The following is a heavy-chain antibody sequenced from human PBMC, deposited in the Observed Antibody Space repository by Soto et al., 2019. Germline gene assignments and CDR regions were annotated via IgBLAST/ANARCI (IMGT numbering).Heavy chain of an antibody. Sequence: QVQLQQWGAGLLKPSETLSLTCAVYGGSFSGYYWSWIRQPPGKGLEWIGEINHSGSTNYNPSLKSGVTRSVDTSKNQFSLKLSSVTAADTAVYYCARRDRYSSGWYRHYYFDYWGQGTLVTVSS. J-gene: IGHJ4*02. CDR1: GGSFSGYY. D-gene: IGHD6-19*01. CDR2: INHSGST. CDR3: ARRDRYSSGWYRHYYFDY. V-gene: IGHV4-34*01.